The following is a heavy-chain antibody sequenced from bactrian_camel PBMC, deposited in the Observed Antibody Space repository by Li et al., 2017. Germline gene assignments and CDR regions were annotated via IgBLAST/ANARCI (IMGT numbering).Heavy chain of an antibody. D-gene: IGHD5*01. CDR3: AASRRTPLGWQPGCSRTVVSTDFIY. CDR1: GSTYSSVC. Sequence: LVESGGGSVQAGGSLRLSCAASGSTYSSVCMGWFRQVPGKERERVADIDSNGITRYADSVKGRFTISKDTANNTLYLEMNELKPEDTAMYVCAASRRTPLGWQPGCSRTVVSTDFIYWGRGTQVTVS. J-gene: IGHJ4*01. V-gene: IGHV3S53*01. CDR2: IDSNGIT.